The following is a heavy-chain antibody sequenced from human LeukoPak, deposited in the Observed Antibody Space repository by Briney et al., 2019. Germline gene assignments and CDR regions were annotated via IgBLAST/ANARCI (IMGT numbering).Heavy chain of an antibody. D-gene: IGHD3-22*01. Sequence: PGGSLRLSCAASGFTFSSYAMSWVRQAPGKGLEWVSAISGSGGSTYYADSVKGRFTISRDNSKNTLYLQMNSLRAEDTAVYYCAKGAPYYYDSSGYYYSFGYWGQGTLDTVSS. CDR2: ISGSGGST. V-gene: IGHV3-23*01. CDR1: GFTFSSYA. J-gene: IGHJ4*02. CDR3: AKGAPYYYDSSGYYYSFGY.